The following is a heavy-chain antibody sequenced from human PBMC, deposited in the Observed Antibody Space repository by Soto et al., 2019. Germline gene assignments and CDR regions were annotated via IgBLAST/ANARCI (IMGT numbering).Heavy chain of an antibody. D-gene: IGHD6-13*01. CDR2: IYHSGST. J-gene: IGHJ6*02. V-gene: IGHV4-4*02. Sequence: QVQLQESGPGLVKPSGTLSLTCAVSGGSISSSNWWSWVRQPPGKGLEWIGEIYHSGSTNYNPSLKSRVTISVDKSKNQFSLQLSSVTAADTAVYYCARVLRRGYSSSWHDQGYYYGMDVWGQGTTVTVSS. CDR3: ARVLRRGYSSSWHDQGYYYGMDV. CDR1: GGSISSSNW.